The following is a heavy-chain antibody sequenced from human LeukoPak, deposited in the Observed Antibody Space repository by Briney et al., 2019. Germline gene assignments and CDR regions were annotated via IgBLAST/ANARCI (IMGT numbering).Heavy chain of an antibody. Sequence: SETLSLTCTVSGGSVSSGSYYWSWIRQPPGKGLEWIGYIYYSGSTNYNPSLKSRVTISVDTSKNQFSLKLSSVAAADTAAYYCASYYYGSGSQNWFGPWGQGTLVTVSS. D-gene: IGHD3-10*01. CDR1: GGSVSSGSYY. CDR2: IYYSGST. CDR3: ASYYYGSGSQNWFGP. J-gene: IGHJ5*02. V-gene: IGHV4-61*01.